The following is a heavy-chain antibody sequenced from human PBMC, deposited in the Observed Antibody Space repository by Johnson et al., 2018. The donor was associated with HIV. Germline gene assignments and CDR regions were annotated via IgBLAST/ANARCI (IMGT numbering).Heavy chain of an antibody. CDR2: INWNGGST. CDR1: GFTFDDYG. D-gene: IGHD1-1*01. Sequence: VQLVESGGGVIRPGGSLRLSCAASGFTFDDYGMSWVRQVPGKGLEWVSGINWNGGSTGYADSVKGRFTISRDNAKNSLYLQMNSLRAEDTAVYYCARDSLETSDGAFDIWGQGTMVTVSS. CDR3: ARDSLETSDGAFDI. J-gene: IGHJ3*02. V-gene: IGHV3-20*04.